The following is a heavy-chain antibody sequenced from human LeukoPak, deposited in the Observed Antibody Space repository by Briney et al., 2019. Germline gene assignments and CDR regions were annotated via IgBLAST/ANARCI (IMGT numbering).Heavy chain of an antibody. CDR1: GGSFSGYY. V-gene: IGHV4-34*01. D-gene: IGHD2-2*01. CDR3: ARAKIRGYCSSTSCHRPYNWFDP. CDR2: INHWGST. J-gene: IGHJ5*02. Sequence: SETLSLTCAVYGGSFSGYYWIWLRQPPGKGLEWIGEINHWGSTNYNPSLKSRVNISVDTSKNQFSLKLSSVTDPDTAVYYCARAKIRGYCSSTSCHRPYNWFDPWGQGTLVTVSS.